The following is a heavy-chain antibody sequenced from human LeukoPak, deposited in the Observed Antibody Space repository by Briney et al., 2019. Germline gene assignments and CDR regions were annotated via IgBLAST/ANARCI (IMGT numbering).Heavy chain of an antibody. CDR3: AKAVEEDYYDSSGYYGY. CDR1: GFTFSSYG. V-gene: IGHV3-30*02. CDR2: IRYDGSNK. J-gene: IGHJ4*02. Sequence: GGSLRLSCAASGFTFSSYGMHWVRQAPGKGLEWVAFIRYDGSNKYYADSVKGRFTISRDNSKNTLYLQMNSLRAEDTAVYYCAKAVEEDYYDSSGYYGYWGQGTLVTVSS. D-gene: IGHD3-22*01.